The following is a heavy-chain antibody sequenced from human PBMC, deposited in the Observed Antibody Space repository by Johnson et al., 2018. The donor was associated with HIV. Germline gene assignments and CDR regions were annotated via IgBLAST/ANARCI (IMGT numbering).Heavy chain of an antibody. Sequence: VQLVESGGGLVQPGGSLRLSCAASGFTVSRNYMNWVRQAPGKGLEWVSVIYSGGDTYYADSVKGRFTISRDNSKNTLSLQMNSPRADDTAVYYCAKNEAKNRKHYDVTMEDAFAIWGQGTMVTVSS. CDR3: AKNEAKNRKHYDVTMEDAFAI. J-gene: IGHJ3*02. CDR1: GFTVSRNY. V-gene: IGHV3-66*01. D-gene: IGHD3-22*01. CDR2: IYSGGDT.